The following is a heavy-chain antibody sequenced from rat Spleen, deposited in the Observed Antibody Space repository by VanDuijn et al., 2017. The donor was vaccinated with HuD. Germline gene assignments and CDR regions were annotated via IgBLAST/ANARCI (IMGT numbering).Heavy chain of an antibody. CDR3: AREEFGVRD. V-gene: IGHV4-2*01. D-gene: IGHD4-3*01. CDR1: GFNFNDNW. J-gene: IGHJ2*01. CDR2: INKDSSRI. Sequence: EVKLVESGGGLVQPGRSLKLSCAASGFNFNDNWMGWVRQAPGRGLEWIGEINKDSSRINYKPSLKDKFTISRDNAQNTLYLQMSKLGSEDTAIYYCAREEFGVRDWGQGVMVTVSS.